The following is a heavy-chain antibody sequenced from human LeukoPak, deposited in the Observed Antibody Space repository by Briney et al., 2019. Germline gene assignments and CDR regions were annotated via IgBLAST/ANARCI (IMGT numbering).Heavy chain of an antibody. Sequence: PGGSLRLSCAASGFTFSNAWMSWVRQAPGKGLEWVANIKQDGSEKYYVDSVKGRFTISRDNAKNSLYLQMNSLRAEDTAVYYCAKGGDTAIFDYWGQGTLVTVSS. CDR1: GFTFSNAW. J-gene: IGHJ4*02. CDR3: AKGGDTAIFDY. V-gene: IGHV3-7*01. CDR2: IKQDGSEK. D-gene: IGHD5-18*01.